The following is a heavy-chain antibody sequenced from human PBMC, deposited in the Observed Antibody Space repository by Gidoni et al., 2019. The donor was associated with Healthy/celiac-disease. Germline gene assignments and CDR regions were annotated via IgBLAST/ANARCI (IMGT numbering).Heavy chain of an antibody. J-gene: IGHJ2*01. V-gene: IGHV4-59*08. CDR3: ARHGGGYCSGGSCYSGWYFDL. CDR1: GGSISSYY. Sequence: QVQLQESGPGLVKPSETLSLTCTVSGGSISSYYWSWLRQPPGKGLEWIGYIYYSGSTNYNPSLKSRVTISVDTSKNQFSLKLSSVTAADTAVYYCARHGGGYCSGGSCYSGWYFDLWGRGTLVTVSS. CDR2: IYYSGST. D-gene: IGHD2-15*01.